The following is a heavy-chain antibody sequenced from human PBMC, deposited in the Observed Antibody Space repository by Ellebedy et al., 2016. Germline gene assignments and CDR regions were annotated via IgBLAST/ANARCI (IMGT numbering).Heavy chain of an antibody. V-gene: IGHV3-23*01. CDR3: AKDAYCIGGSCYFEYYFDY. D-gene: IGHD2-15*01. J-gene: IGHJ4*02. Sequence: GGSLRLXXVASGFTFSSYAMSWVRQAPGKGLEWVSSISGGGGSTYYADSVRGRFTISRDNSKNTLYLQMNSLRAEDTAVYYCAKDAYCIGGSCYFEYYFDYWGQGTLVTVSS. CDR1: GFTFSSYA. CDR2: ISGGGGST.